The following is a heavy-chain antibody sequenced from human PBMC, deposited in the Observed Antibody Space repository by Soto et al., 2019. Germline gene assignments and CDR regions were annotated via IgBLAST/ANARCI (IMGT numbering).Heavy chain of an antibody. V-gene: IGHV4-31*03. CDR3: ATYYYDSSGYYYEGSFDY. CDR1: GGSISSGGYY. CDR2: IYYSGST. Sequence: PSETLSLTCTVSGGSISSGGYYWSWIRQHPGKGLEWIGYIYYSGSTYYNPSLKSRVTISVGTSKNQFSLKLSSVTAADTAVYYCATYYYDSSGYYYEGSFDYWGQGTLVTVSS. D-gene: IGHD3-22*01. J-gene: IGHJ4*02.